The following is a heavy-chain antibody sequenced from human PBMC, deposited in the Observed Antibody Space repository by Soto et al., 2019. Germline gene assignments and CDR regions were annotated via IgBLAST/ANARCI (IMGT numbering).Heavy chain of an antibody. CDR1: AFTFNNYA. CDR3: AKSRYSDSSGDFYDY. D-gene: IGHD3-22*01. J-gene: IGHJ4*02. V-gene: IGHV3-23*01. CDR2: IGGSGRTT. Sequence: GSLRLSCAASAFTFNNYAMSWVRQAPGKGLEWVSGIGGSGRTTYYADSVKGRFTISRDNSNNTLFLQMNSLRAEDTAVYYCAKSRYSDSSGDFYDYWGQGTLVTVSS.